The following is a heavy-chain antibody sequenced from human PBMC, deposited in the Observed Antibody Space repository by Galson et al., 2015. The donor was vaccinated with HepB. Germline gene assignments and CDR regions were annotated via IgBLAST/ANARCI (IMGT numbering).Heavy chain of an antibody. CDR1: GFTFSDYY. CDR2: ISSSGSTI. CDR3: ARGVEGYSYGSRFDS. V-gene: IGHV3-11*01. Sequence: SLRLSCAASGFTFSDYYMSWIRQAPGKGLEWVSFISSSGSTIYYADSVKGRFTISRDNARNSLCLQMNGLRAEDTAVYYCARGVEGYSYGSRFDSWGQGTLVTVSS. J-gene: IGHJ4*02. D-gene: IGHD5-18*01.